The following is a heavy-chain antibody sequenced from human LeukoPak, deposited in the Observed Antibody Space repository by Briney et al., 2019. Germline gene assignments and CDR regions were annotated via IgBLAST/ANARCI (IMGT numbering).Heavy chain of an antibody. CDR2: ISAYNGNT. D-gene: IGHD6-19*01. CDR3: AGEGGGADSGWYRDYYFDY. CDR1: GYTVTSYG. V-gene: IGHV1-18*01. J-gene: IGHJ4*02. Sequence: ASVKVSCKASGYTVTSYGISWVRQAAGQGLEWRGWISAYNGNTNYAQKLQGRVTMTTDTSTSTANMELRSLRSDDTAVYYCAGEGGGADSGWYRDYYFDYWGQGTLVTVSS.